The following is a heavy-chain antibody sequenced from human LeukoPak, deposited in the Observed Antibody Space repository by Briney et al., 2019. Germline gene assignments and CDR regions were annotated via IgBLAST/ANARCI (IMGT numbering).Heavy chain of an antibody. J-gene: IGHJ3*02. CDR2: VYSDDIR. CDR3: ARDDYGEFPDAFDI. V-gene: IGHV3-53*01. Sequence: GGSLRLSCAASGVAVSSSYMSWVRQAPGKGLEWVSIVYSDDIRYYVDSVKGRFTISRDNAKNSLYLQMNSLRAEDTAVYYCARDDYGEFPDAFDIWGQGTMVTVSS. CDR1: GVAVSSSY. D-gene: IGHD4-17*01.